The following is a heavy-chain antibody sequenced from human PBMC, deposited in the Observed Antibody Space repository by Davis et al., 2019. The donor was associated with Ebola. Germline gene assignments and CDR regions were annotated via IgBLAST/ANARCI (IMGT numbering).Heavy chain of an antibody. V-gene: IGHV3-7*01. CDR1: GFTFTKYW. CDR3: ARDLAVEMATIGAFDI. D-gene: IGHD5-24*01. CDR2: IKQDGSDK. J-gene: IGHJ3*02. Sequence: GESLKISCASSGFTFTKYWMSWVRQAPGKGLEWVANIKQDGSDKYFVDSVKGRFTISRDNAKKSLYLQINSLRDEDTAVYYCARDLAVEMATIGAFDIWGQGTMVTVSS.